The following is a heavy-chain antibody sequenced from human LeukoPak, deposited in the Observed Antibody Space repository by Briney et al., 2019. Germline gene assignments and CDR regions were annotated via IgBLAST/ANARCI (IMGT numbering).Heavy chain of an antibody. D-gene: IGHD3-9*01. CDR1: GGSISSYY. V-gene: IGHV4-59*01. Sequence: PSETLSLTCTVSGGSISSYYWSWIRQPPGKGLEWIGYIYYSGSTNYNPSLKSRVTISVDTSKNQFSLKLSSVTAADTAVYYCATLNDILTGYRYFDYWGREPWSPSPQ. J-gene: IGHJ4*02. CDR2: IYYSGST. CDR3: ATLNDILTGYRYFDY.